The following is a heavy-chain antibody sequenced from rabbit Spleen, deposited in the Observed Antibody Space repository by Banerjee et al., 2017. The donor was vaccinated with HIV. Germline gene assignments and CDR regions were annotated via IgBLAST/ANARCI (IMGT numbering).Heavy chain of an antibody. Sequence: QEQLVESGGGLVLPEGSLTLTCTASGFSFSSSYYMCWVRQPPGKGPEWIACVAAGVSFTSYYATWAKGRFTISKTSSTTVTLQMTSLTAGDTATYFCAREDGGSSSPNLWGPGTLVTVS. J-gene: IGHJ4*01. CDR1: GFSFSSSYY. CDR2: VAAGVSFTS. V-gene: IGHV1S45*01. CDR3: AREDGGSSSPNL. D-gene: IGHD8-1*01.